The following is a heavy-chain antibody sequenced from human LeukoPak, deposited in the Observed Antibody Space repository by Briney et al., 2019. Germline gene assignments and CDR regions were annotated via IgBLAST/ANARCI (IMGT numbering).Heavy chain of an antibody. D-gene: IGHD2-2*01. CDR3: ATRARYCSRTRCLYYFDH. CDR2: ISGSGDTT. CDR1: GFTFITYG. Sequence: GGSLRLSCAASGFTFITYGMSWVRQAPGKGLEWLSIISGSGDTTNYADSVKGRSTISRDNSKKTLFLQLMSLRVEDTAVYYCATRARYCSRTRCLYYFDHWGQGTLVTVSS. J-gene: IGHJ4*02. V-gene: IGHV3-23*01.